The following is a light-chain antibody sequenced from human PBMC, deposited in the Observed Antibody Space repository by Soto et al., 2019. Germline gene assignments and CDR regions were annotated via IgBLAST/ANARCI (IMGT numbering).Light chain of an antibody. J-gene: IGKJ5*01. Sequence: EIVLTQSPDTRALSPGERTTLSCRAGQSVSSYLAWYQQKPGQAPRLLIYDASNRATGIPARFSGSGSGTAFTLTISSLEPEDFAVSYCQQRSNWLITFGQGTRLEIK. CDR3: QQRSNWLIT. CDR1: QSVSSY. V-gene: IGKV3-11*01. CDR2: DAS.